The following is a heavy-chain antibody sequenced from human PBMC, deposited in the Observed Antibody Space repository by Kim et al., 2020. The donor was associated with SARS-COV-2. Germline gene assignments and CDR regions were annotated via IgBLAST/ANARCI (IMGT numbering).Heavy chain of an antibody. V-gene: IGHV3-11*05. J-gene: IGHJ4*02. Sequence: SGKGRFTIPGDNTKNSLYLQVNSLRAEDTAVYYCARGRYNRGWFPDYFDFWGQGTLVTVSS. CDR3: ARGRYNRGWFPDYFDF. D-gene: IGHD6-19*01.